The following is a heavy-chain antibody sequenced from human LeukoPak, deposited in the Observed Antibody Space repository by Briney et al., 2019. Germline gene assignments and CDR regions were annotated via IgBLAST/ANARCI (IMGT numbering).Heavy chain of an antibody. V-gene: IGHV3-23*01. CDR2: IIDTGRAT. CDR3: AKDHCTSTNCFAGFDF. J-gene: IGHJ4*02. CDR1: GFTFSSYG. D-gene: IGHD2-2*01. Sequence: GGSLRLSCAASGFTFSSYGMSWVRQAPGKGLEWVSGIIDTGRATFYIDSVKGRFTISRDNSKNTLNLQMNSLRAEDTAMYYCAKDHCTSTNCFAGFDFWGQGSLVTVSS.